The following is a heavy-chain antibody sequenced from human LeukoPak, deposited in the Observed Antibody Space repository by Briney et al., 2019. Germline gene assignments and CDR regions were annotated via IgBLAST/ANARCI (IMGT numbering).Heavy chain of an antibody. J-gene: IGHJ4*02. CDR2: ISGTGDST. CDR3: AKELYTGSYLTSDH. D-gene: IGHD1-26*01. Sequence: GGSLRLSCAASGFTFSSYTMNWVRQAPGKGLEWVSAISGTGDSTFYADSLRGRFTISRDNSKNTLYLQMNSLRAEDTAVYYCAKELYTGSYLTSDHWGQGTLVTVSS. CDR1: GFTFSSYT. V-gene: IGHV3-23*01.